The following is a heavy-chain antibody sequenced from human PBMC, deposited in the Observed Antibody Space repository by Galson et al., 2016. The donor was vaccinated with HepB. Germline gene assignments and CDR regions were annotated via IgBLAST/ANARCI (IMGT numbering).Heavy chain of an antibody. Sequence: SLRLSCAASGFTFSNFGMHWVRQAPGKGLDWVAFIRYDGSDVYYADSVKGRFTISRDNSKNTLDLQMNSLRAEDTAVYYCAREVEYSSPQFDYWGQGNLVTVSS. CDR3: AREVEYSSPQFDY. CDR2: IRYDGSDV. D-gene: IGHD5-12*01. V-gene: IGHV3-30*02. J-gene: IGHJ4*02. CDR1: GFTFSNFG.